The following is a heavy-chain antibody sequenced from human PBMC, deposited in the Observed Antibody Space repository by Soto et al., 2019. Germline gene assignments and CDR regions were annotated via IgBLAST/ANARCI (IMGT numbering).Heavy chain of an antibody. CDR1: EFAVSGGY. J-gene: IGHJ6*03. D-gene: IGHD1-26*01. CDR3: ARVAVALVMGVNYYMDV. V-gene: IGHV3-53*04. Sequence: EVQLVESGGDLVQPGGSLRLSCEVSEFAVSGGYMSWVRLAPGKGLEWVSVIYRGGSTYYADSVKGRFTISRLNSKNTLYLQMNSLRIEDTAVYYCARVAVALVMGVNYYMDVWGKGTTVTVAS. CDR2: IYRGGST.